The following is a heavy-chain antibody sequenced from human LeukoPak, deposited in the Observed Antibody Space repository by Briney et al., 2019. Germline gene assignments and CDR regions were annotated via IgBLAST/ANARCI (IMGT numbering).Heavy chain of an antibody. Sequence: SETLSLTCAVSGYSISSGYFWGWVRQPPGGGLEWIGTIHHSGRTYYNPSLKSRVTISIDTSKNDFSLKLSSVTAADTAVYYCSGGDGPDDYWGQGTLVTVSS. V-gene: IGHV4-38-2*01. CDR2: IHHSGRT. J-gene: IGHJ4*02. CDR3: SGGDGPDDY. CDR1: GYSISSGYF. D-gene: IGHD3-16*01.